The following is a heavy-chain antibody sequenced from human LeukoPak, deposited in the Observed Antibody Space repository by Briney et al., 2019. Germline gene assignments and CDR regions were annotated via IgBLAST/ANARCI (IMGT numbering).Heavy chain of an antibody. D-gene: IGHD3-3*01. CDR3: ARSLYYDFWNGYYLDWFDP. Sequence: SSETLSLTCTVSGGSIRSSYYYWGWIRQPPGKGLEWIGSIYYSGSTCYNPSLKSRVTISVDTSKNQFSLKLSSVTAADTAVYYCARSLYYDFWNGYYLDWFDPWGQGTLVTVSS. V-gene: IGHV4-39*01. J-gene: IGHJ5*02. CDR1: GGSIRSSYYY. CDR2: IYYSGST.